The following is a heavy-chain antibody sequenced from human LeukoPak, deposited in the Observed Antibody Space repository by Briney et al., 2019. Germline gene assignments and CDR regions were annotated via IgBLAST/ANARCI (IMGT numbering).Heavy chain of an antibody. V-gene: IGHV3-64*01. CDR1: GFTFSSYA. CDR3: AKWGYCSSTSCSPHYYYYMDV. Sequence: PGGSLRLSCAASGFTFSSYAMHWVRQAPGKGLEYVSAISSNGGSTYYANSVKGRFTISRDNSKNTLYLQMNSLRAEDTAVYYCAKWGYCSSTSCSPHYYYYMDVWGKGTTVTISS. J-gene: IGHJ6*03. CDR2: ISSNGGST. D-gene: IGHD2-2*01.